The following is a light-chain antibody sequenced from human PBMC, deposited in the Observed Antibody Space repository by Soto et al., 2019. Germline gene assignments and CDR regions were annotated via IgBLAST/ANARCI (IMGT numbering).Light chain of an antibody. CDR1: YSNIGIND. V-gene: IGLV1-44*01. Sequence: QSLLTLQPSASGTAGQRVIVSCAGTYSNIGINDVHWYRQLSGSAPQILIYDTTERATGVPDRFSGSKSGTSASLAISGLQAEDEADYHCAAWDDSLNGPIFGGGTKVTVL. CDR2: DTT. CDR3: AAWDDSLNGPI. J-gene: IGLJ2*01.